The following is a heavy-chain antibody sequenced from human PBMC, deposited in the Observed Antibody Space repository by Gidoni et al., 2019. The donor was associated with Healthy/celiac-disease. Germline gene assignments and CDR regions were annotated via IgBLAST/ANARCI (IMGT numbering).Heavy chain of an antibody. D-gene: IGHD6-19*01. Sequence: EVQLVESGGGLVQPGGSLRLSCAASGFTVSSNYISWVRQSPGKGLEWVSVIYIGGSTYYADSVKGRFTISRDNSKNTLYLQMNSLRAEDTAVYYCVAGTKNDAFDIWGQGTMVTVSS. V-gene: IGHV3-66*02. J-gene: IGHJ3*02. CDR2: IYIGGST. CDR3: VAGTKNDAFDI. CDR1: GFTVSSNY.